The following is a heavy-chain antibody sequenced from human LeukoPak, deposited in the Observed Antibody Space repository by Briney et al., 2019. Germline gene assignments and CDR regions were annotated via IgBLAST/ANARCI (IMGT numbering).Heavy chain of an antibody. Sequence: PGGSLRLSCAASEFTFSDYWMSWVRQAPGKGPEWVANIKKDGSEAHYVDSVKGRFTVSRDNAKNSLFLQMNSLRVEDTAVYYCATYDNWVAGDVWGQGTSVSVSS. J-gene: IGHJ6*02. CDR1: EFTFSDYW. V-gene: IGHV3-7*01. CDR3: ATYDNWVAGDV. D-gene: IGHD1-1*01. CDR2: IKKDGSEA.